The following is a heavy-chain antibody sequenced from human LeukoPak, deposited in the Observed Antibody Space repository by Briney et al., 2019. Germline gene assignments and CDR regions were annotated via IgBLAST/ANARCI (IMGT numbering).Heavy chain of an antibody. D-gene: IGHD4-23*01. CDR1: GGSFSGYY. V-gene: IGHV4-34*01. J-gene: IGHJ4*02. Sequence: SETPSLTCAVYGGSFSGYYWSWIRQPPGKGLEWIGEINHRGSTNYNPSLKSRVTISVDTSKNQFSLKLSSVTAADTAVYYCARGWRWPPAFDYWGQGTLVTVSS. CDR2: INHRGST. CDR3: ARGWRWPPAFDY.